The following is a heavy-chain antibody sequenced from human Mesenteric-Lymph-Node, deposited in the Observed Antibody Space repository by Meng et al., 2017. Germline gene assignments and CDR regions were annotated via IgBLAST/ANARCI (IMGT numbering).Heavy chain of an antibody. V-gene: IGHV4-38-2*02. CDR1: GYSISSGFY. D-gene: IGHD4-11*01. CDR3: ASRTTLTTPFQ. Sequence: SETLSLTCTVSGYSISSGFYWPWIRKPPGKGLEWIGSVYNTGFTSYNPSLKSRVTISIDTSKNQFSLKLTSVTAADTAIYYCASRTTLTTPFQWGRGTQVTVSS. CDR2: VYNTGFT. J-gene: IGHJ4*02.